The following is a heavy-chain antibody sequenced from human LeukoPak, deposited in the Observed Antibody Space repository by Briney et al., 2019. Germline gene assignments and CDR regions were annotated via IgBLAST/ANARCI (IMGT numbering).Heavy chain of an antibody. Sequence: GGSLRLSCAASGFTFSSYAMSWVRQAPGKGLEWVSAISGSGGSTYYADSVKGRFTISRDNSKNTPYLQMNSLRAEDTAVYYCAKDPEEVAATPVGTEDYWGQGTLVTVSS. CDR3: AKDPEEVAATPVGTEDY. CDR2: ISGSGGST. J-gene: IGHJ4*02. V-gene: IGHV3-23*01. CDR1: GFTFSSYA. D-gene: IGHD2-15*01.